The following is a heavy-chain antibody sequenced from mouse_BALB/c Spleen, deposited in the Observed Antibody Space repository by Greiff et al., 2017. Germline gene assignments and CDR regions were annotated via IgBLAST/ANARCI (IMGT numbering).Heavy chain of an antibody. CDR2: IDPANGNT. CDR1: GFNIKDTY. CDR3: ARDYRYDGYAMDY. J-gene: IGHJ4*01. D-gene: IGHD2-14*01. Sequence: EVKLQESGAELVKPGASVKLSCTASGFNIKDTYMHWVKQRPEQGLEWIGRIDPANGNTKYDPKFQGKATITADTSSNTAYLQLSSLTSEDTAVYYCARDYRYDGYAMDYWGQGTSVTVSS. V-gene: IGHV14-3*02.